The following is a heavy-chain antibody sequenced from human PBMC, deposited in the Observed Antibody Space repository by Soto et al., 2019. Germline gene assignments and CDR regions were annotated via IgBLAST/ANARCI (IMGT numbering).Heavy chain of an antibody. D-gene: IGHD3-3*01. CDR2: ISYDGSTK. CDR1: GFTFSSYA. CDR3: ARARSDYDFWSGYYSLDY. J-gene: IGHJ4*02. Sequence: QVQLVESGGGVVQPGRSLRLSCAASGFTFSSYAMHWVRQAPGKGLELVAVISYDGSTKYYADSVKGRFTIYRDNSKNTLSLQMNSLRAEDTAVYYFARARSDYDFWSGYYSLDYWGQGTLVTVSS. V-gene: IGHV3-30-3*01.